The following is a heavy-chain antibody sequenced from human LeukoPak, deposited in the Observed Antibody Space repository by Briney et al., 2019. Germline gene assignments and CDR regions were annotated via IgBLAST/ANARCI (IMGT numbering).Heavy chain of an antibody. Sequence: ASVKDSCKASVGTFSSYAISWVGQAPGQGLEWMGWINTNTGNPTYAQGFTGRFVFSLDTSVSTAYPQISSLKAEDTAVYYCARALWFGEFYTWGQGTLVTVSS. V-gene: IGHV7-4-1*02. J-gene: IGHJ5*02. D-gene: IGHD3-10*01. CDR3: ARALWFGEFYT. CDR2: INTNTGNP. CDR1: VGTFSSYA.